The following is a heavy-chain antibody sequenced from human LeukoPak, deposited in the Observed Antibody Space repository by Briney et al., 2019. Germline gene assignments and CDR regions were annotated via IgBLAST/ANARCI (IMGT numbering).Heavy chain of an antibody. J-gene: IGHJ6*03. CDR3: AKGHGWEASYYYYYMDV. CDR2: INWNGGST. V-gene: IGHV3-20*04. CDR1: GFTFDDYG. Sequence: PGGSLRLSCAASGFTFDDYGMSWVRQAPGKWLEWVSGINWNGGSTGYADSVKGRFTISRDNSKNTLYLKMNSLRAEDTAVYYCAKGHGWEASYYYYYMDVWGKGTTVTITS. D-gene: IGHD1-26*01.